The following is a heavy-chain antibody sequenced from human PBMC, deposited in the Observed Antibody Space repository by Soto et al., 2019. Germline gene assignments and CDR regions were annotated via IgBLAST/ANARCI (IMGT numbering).Heavy chain of an antibody. Sequence: EVQLVESGGGLVQPGGSLRLSCAASGFTFSSYSMNWVRQAPGKGLEWVSYISSSSSTIYYADSVKGRFTISRDNAKNSLYLQMNSLRDEDTAVYYCARDLKEPVRGVHLDYYGMDVWGQGTTVTVSS. CDR2: ISSSSSTI. D-gene: IGHD3-10*01. J-gene: IGHJ6*02. CDR1: GFTFSSYS. CDR3: ARDLKEPVRGVHLDYYGMDV. V-gene: IGHV3-48*02.